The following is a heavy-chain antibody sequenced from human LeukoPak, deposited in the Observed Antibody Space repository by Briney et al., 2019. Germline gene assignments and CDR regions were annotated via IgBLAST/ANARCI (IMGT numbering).Heavy chain of an antibody. CDR1: GGSISSGDYY. CDR3: ARQVELEWLLSSDYYYYYYMDV. Sequence: SETLSLTCTVSGGSISSGDYYWTWIRQPPGKGLEWIGNIYDSGSTSYYPSLKSRVTISVDTSKNQFSLKLSSVTAADTAVYYCARQVELEWLLSSDYYYYYYMDVWGKGTTVTVSS. D-gene: IGHD3-3*01. V-gene: IGHV4-30-2*03. J-gene: IGHJ6*03. CDR2: IYDSGST.